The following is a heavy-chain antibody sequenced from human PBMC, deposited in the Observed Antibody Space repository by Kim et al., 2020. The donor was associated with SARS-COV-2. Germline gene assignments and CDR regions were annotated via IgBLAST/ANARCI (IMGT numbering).Heavy chain of an antibody. CDR3: AKESAWRYYFDN. V-gene: IGHV3-23*01. J-gene: IGHJ4*02. D-gene: IGHD3-9*01. CDR2: ISGSGGTI. Sequence: GGSLRLSCAASGFTFSSYAMTWVRQAPGRGLEWVSLISGSGGTIYYADSLKGRFTISRDNSKNTVYLQIDSLRVEDTAIYYCAKESAWRYYFDNWGQGTLVTVSS. CDR1: GFTFSSYA.